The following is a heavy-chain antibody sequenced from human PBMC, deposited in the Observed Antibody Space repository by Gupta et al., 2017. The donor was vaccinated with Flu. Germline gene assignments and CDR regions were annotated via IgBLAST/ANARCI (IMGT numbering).Heavy chain of an antibody. CDR1: GLLFRGCR. Sequence: QMQLGVSGGGVVEFGTSRRLPCAASGLLFRGCRTHWARSAPGQGVGVVADIASDGSHKDYADSVRGRFTISRDNSKNTLSLEMDSLRVEDTAVYYCAKDGPWTASGPYYCYYMDVWGKGPTVTVSS. V-gene: IGHV3-30*18. J-gene: IGHJ6*03. CDR3: AKDGPWTASGPYYCYYMDV. CDR2: IASDGSHK. D-gene: IGHD6-25*01.